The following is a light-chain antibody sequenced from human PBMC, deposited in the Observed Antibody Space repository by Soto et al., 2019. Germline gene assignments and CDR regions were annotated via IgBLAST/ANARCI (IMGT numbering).Light chain of an antibody. CDR2: AAS. V-gene: IGKV1-6*01. CDR1: QGIRND. J-gene: IGKJ1*01. CDR3: LQDYNSPWT. Sequence: AIQMTQSPSSLSASVGDRVTITCRASQGIRNDLGWYQQKPGKAPKLLIYAASSLQSGVPSRFSVSGSGTDFALTISSLQPEDFATYYCLQDYNSPWTCGQGTKVEIK.